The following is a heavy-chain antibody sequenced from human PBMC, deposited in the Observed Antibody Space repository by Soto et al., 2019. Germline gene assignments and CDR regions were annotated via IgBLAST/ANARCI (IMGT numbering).Heavy chain of an antibody. V-gene: IGHV3-30*18. CDR1: GFTFSSYG. J-gene: IGHJ4*02. CDR3: AKDKGVAYYFDY. CDR2: ISYDGSNK. Sequence: GSLRLSCAASGFTFSSYGMHWVRQAPGKGLEWVAVISYDGSNKYYADSVKGRFTISRDNSKNTLYLQMNSLRAEDTAVYYCAKDKGVAYYFDYWGQGTLVTVSS. D-gene: IGHD2-15*01.